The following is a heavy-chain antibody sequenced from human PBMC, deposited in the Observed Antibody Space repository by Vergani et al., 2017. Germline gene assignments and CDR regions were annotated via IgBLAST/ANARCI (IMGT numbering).Heavy chain of an antibody. V-gene: IGHV4-59*01. D-gene: IGHD4-17*01. Sequence: QVQLQESGPGLVKPSETLSLTCTVSGGSISSYYWSWIRQPPGKGLEWIGYIYYSGSTNYNPSLKSRVTISVDTSKNQFSLKLSSVTAADTAVYYCARGRRGTVTTFLHYGMAVWGQGPTVTVSS. CDR2: IYYSGST. CDR3: ARGRRGTVTTFLHYGMAV. J-gene: IGHJ6*02. CDR1: GGSISSYY.